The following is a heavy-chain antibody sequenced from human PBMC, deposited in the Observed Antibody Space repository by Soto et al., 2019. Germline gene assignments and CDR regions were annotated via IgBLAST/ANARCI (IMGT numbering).Heavy chain of an antibody. V-gene: IGHV1-24*01. CDR1: GYTLTELS. D-gene: IGHD6-19*01. CDR2: FDPEDGET. CDR3: AFGLRTVGSGSGWYYDY. J-gene: IGHJ4*02. Sequence: GASVKVSCKASGYTLTELSMHWVRQAPGKGLEWMGGFDPEDGETIYAQKFQGRVTMTEDTSTDTAYMELSSLRSEDTAVYYCAFGLRTVGSGSGWYYDYWGQGTLVTVSS.